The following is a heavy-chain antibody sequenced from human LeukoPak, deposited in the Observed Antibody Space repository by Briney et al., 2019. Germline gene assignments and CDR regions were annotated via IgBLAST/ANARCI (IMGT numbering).Heavy chain of an antibody. V-gene: IGHV3-23*01. Sequence: GGSLRLSCAASGFTFSSYAMSWVRQAPGKGPEWVSGISDAGLTYYADSVKGRFTISRDDSKNTLYLQMSNLGAEDTAMYFAFDWFDPWGQGTLVIVSS. CDR2: ISDAGLT. D-gene: IGHD3-3*02. CDR3: FDWFDP. J-gene: IGHJ5*02. CDR1: GFTFSSYA.